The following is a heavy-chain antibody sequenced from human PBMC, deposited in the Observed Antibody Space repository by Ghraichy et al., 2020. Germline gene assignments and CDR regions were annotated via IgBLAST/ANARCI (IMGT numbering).Heavy chain of an antibody. J-gene: IGHJ3*01. D-gene: IGHD3-22*01. CDR3: ARDFSPSYYFDSSSYYVDAFDL. Sequence: LSLTCAASGFTFSKYWMTWVRQAPGKGLEWVANINKNGGDKYYVDSVKGRFTLSRDNDKNSLLLQMNSLRAEDTAVYYCARDFSPSYYFDSSSYYVDAFDLWGQRTVVTVSS. V-gene: IGHV3-7*01. CDR2: INKNGGDK. CDR1: GFTFSKYW.